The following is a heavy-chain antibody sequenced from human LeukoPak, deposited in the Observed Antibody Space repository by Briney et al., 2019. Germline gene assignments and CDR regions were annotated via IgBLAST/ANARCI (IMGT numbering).Heavy chain of an antibody. D-gene: IGHD2-8*01. Sequence: GGSLRLSCAVSGFTVSSSYMSWVRQAPGKGLEWVSVIYSGGSTYYADSVKGRFTISRDNSKNTLYLQMNSLRAEDTAVYYCARDGVYRSSAPDYWGQGTLVTVSS. CDR3: ARDGVYRSSAPDY. CDR2: IYSGGST. J-gene: IGHJ4*02. V-gene: IGHV3-53*01. CDR1: GFTVSSSY.